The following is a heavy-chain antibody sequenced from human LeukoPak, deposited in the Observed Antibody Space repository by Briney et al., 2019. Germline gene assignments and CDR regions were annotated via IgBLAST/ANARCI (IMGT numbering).Heavy chain of an antibody. CDR3: ARGRGESDIDY. V-gene: IGHV3-66*01. D-gene: IGHD3-10*01. Sequence: GGSLRLSCAASGFTVSSNYMSWVRQAPGKGLEWVSVIYSGGSTYYAHSMKGRFTISRANSKNTLYLQMNSLRAEDTAVYYCARGRGESDIDYWGQGTLVTVSS. CDR2: IYSGGST. J-gene: IGHJ4*02. CDR1: GFTVSSNY.